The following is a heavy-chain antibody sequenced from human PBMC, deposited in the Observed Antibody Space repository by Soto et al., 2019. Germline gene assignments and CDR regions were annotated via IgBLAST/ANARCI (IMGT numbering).Heavy chain of an antibody. Sequence: ETLRLSCAASGFTFSSYSMNWVRQAPGKGLEWVSYISSSSSTIYYADSVKGRFTISRDNAKNSLYLQMNSLRDEDSAVYYCASGLRFVEWLLHDAFDICGQGTMVTVSS. J-gene: IGHJ3*02. V-gene: IGHV3-48*02. CDR2: ISSSSSTI. CDR1: GFTFSSYS. D-gene: IGHD3-3*01. CDR3: ASGLRFVEWLLHDAFDI.